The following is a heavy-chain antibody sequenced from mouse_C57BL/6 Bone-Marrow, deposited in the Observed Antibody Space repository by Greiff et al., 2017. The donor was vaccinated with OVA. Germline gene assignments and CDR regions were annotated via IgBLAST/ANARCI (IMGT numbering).Heavy chain of an antibody. Sequence: DVKLVESGGGLVKPGGSLKLSCAASGFTFSSYAMSWVRQTPEKRLEWVATISDGGSYTYYPDNVKGRFTISRDNAKNNLYLQMSHLKSEDTAMYYCARDGYQFAYWGQGTLVTVSA. CDR3: ARDGYQFAY. D-gene: IGHD2-2*01. CDR1: GFTFSSYA. J-gene: IGHJ3*01. CDR2: ISDGGSYT. V-gene: IGHV5-4*01.